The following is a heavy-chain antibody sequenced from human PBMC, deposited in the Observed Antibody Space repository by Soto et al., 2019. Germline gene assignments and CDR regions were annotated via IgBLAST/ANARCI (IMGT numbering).Heavy chain of an antibody. CDR2: IDPSDSYT. V-gene: IGHV5-10-1*01. Sequence: GDSLEISRKGSGYSFTSYWISWVRQMPGKGLEWMGRIDPSDSYTNYSPSFQGHVTISAXXXIXXXNXQXXXLKASDTAMYYCARVYQHMVPSGMDVCGQGTTVPVS. J-gene: IGHJ6*02. CDR3: ARVYQHMVPSGMDV. D-gene: IGHD6-13*01. CDR1: GYSFTSYW.